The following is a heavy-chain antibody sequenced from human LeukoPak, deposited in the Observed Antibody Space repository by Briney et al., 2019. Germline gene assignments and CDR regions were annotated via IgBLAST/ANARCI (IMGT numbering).Heavy chain of an antibody. CDR2: ISSDGSSQ. J-gene: IGHJ3*02. D-gene: IGHD1-14*01. CDR3: ARAETGDAFDI. V-gene: IGHV3-30*14. Sequence: GRSLRLSCAASGFTFSSSAMHWVRQAPGKGLDWIAVISSDGSSQSYADSGKGRFTISRDNSKNTLYLQMNSLRAEDTAVYYCARAETGDAFDIWGQGTMVTVSS. CDR1: GFTFSSSA.